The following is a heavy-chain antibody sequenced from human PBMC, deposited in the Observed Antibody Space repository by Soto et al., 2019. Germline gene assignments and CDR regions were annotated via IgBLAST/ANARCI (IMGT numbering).Heavy chain of an antibody. CDR2: IDYRGTT. CDR1: GGSIIDGQTY. CDR3: ARDAPGVAPY. V-gene: IGHV4-31*03. D-gene: IGHD2-15*01. J-gene: IGHJ4*02. Sequence: QVQLQESGPGLVKPSQTLSLTCTVSGGSIIDGQTYLNWIRQHPERGLEWMGYIDYRGTTNYSPALKRRMLMSIDTSKNQCSLRRTSGTAADTAVYYCARDAPGVAPYWGQGTMVTVSS.